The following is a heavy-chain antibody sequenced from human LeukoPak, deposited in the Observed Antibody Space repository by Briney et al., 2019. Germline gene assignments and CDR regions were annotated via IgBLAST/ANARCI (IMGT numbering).Heavy chain of an antibody. D-gene: IGHD3-10*02. CDR3: ARGTMIGGY. CDR2: IYGGGST. Sequence: GGSLRLSCAASGFSFSTYAMDWVRQAPGKGLEWVSVIYGGGSTYYADSVRGRFTISRDNSKNTLYLQMNSLRAEDTAVYYCARGTMIGGYWGQGTLVTVSS. V-gene: IGHV3-66*01. CDR1: GFSFSTYA. J-gene: IGHJ4*02.